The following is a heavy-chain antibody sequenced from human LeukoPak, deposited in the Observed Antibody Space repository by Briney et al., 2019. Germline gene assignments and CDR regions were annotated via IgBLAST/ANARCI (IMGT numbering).Heavy chain of an antibody. D-gene: IGHD6-6*01. CDR1: GGSISSYY. CDR2: IYYSGST. CDR3: ARVRAARPGYYYYMDV. V-gene: IGHV4-59*01. J-gene: IGHJ6*03. Sequence: SETLSLTCTVSGGSISSYYWSWIRQPPGKGLEWIGYIYYSGSTNYNPSLKSRVTISVDTSKNQFSLKLSSVTAADTAVYYCARVRAARPGYYYYMDVWGKGTTVTVSS.